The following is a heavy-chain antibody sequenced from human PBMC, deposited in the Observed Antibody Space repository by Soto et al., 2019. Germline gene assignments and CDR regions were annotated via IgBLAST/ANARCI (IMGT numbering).Heavy chain of an antibody. CDR1: GLNLRNFP. CDR2: ISGSGTNT. D-gene: IGHD6-25*01. V-gene: IGHV3-23*02. Sequence: SGLNLRNFPMSWFRQPPGKGLEWVSAISGSGTNTDYVDAMKGRFTISRDNSKKTLSLQMATLVVGDAAIYYWGKTQGMSGGFDWWGQGTQV. J-gene: IGHJ4*02. CDR3: GKTQGMSGGFDW.